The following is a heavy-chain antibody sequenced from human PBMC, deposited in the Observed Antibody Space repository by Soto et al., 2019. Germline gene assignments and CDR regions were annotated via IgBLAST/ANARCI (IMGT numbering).Heavy chain of an antibody. CDR1: GGSISGEGYY. Sequence: QVQLQESGPGLVEPSQTLSLTCTVSGGSISGEGYYWSWIRQYSGRGLEGIGYIHYSGSTYYNPSLRSRVTTSVDTSNTQFFLKLSSVTAADTAVYYCARAWTATAGWANWFDRWGQGTLVTVSS. D-gene: IGHD6-13*01. CDR2: IHYSGST. J-gene: IGHJ5*02. V-gene: IGHV4-31*03. CDR3: ARAWTATAGWANWFDR.